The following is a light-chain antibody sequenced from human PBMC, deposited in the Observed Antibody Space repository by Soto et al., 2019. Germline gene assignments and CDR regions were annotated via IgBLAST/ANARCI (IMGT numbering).Light chain of an antibody. CDR3: QQLNSYPWT. CDR2: AAS. V-gene: IGKV1-9*01. J-gene: IGKJ1*01. Sequence: IPLTQSPSSLSASVGDRVTITCRASQAISSYLAWYQQKPGKAPKLLISAASTLQSGVPSRFSGSGSGTDFTLTISSLQPEDFATYYCQQLNSYPWTFGQGTKVEIK. CDR1: QAISSY.